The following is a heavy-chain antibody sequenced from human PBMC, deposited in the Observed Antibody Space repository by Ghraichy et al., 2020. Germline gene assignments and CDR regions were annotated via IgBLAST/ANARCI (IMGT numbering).Heavy chain of an antibody. V-gene: IGHV3-48*02. J-gene: IGHJ5*02. Sequence: GGSLRLSCAASGFTFSSYSMNWVRQAPGKGLEWVSYISSSSSTIYYADSVKGRFTISRDNSKNSLYLQMNSLRDEDTAVYYCAREVLYCSSTSCYNWFDPWGQGTLVTGSS. CDR2: ISSSSSTI. CDR1: GFTFSSYS. D-gene: IGHD2-2*01. CDR3: AREVLYCSSTSCYNWFDP.